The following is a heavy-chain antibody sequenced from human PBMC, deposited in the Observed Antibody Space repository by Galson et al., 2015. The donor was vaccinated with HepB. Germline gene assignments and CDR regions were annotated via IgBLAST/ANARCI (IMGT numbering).Heavy chain of an antibody. D-gene: IGHD1-26*01. CDR1: GFTFKNYG. V-gene: IGHV3-30*02. CDR2: IRYDASDK. J-gene: IGHJ4*02. Sequence: SLRLSCAASGFTFKNYGMHWVRQAPGKGLDWLTFIRYDASDKYYADSVKGRATISRDNSKNTVDLQLNSLRPQDTAVYYCAKDADFGWEYEAYLESWGQGTLVTVSS. CDR3: AKDADFGWEYEAYLES.